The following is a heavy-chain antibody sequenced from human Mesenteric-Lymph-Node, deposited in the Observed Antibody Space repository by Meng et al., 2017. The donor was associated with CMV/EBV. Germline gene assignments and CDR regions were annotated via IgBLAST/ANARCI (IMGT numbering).Heavy chain of an antibody. CDR2: ISWNSYTI. D-gene: IGHD5-18*01. CDR3: GKDLQPGGLDI. V-gene: IGHV3-9*01. Sequence: SLKISCAASGFTFSDYAMHWVRQAPGKGLEWVSVISWNSYTIGYADSVKGRFTVSRDNAKNSLYLQMNSLRPDDTALYYCGKDLQPGGLDIWGQGTTVTVSS. J-gene: IGHJ6*02. CDR1: GFTFSDYA.